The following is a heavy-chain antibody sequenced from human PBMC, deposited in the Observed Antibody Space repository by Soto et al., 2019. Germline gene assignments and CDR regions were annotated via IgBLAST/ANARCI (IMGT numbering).Heavy chain of an antibody. CDR3: ARGRGYSYGLDP. D-gene: IGHD5-18*01. CDR1: GDSISSNNNY. Sequence: SETLXLTCTVSGDSISSNNNYWSWIRQPPGEGLEWIGFISYSGTTSYSPSLKSRVAISLDTSKNQFSLSLSSVTAADTAVYYCARGRGYSYGLDPWGQGTLVTVS. V-gene: IGHV4-30-4*01. CDR2: ISYSGTT. J-gene: IGHJ5*02.